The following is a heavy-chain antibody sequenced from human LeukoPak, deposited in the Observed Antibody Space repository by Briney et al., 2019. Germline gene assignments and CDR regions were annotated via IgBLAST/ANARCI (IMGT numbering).Heavy chain of an antibody. Sequence: PGGSLRLSCAASGFTFSSYEMNWVRQAPGKGLEWVSYISSSGSTIYYADSVKGRFTISRDNAKNSLYLQMNSLRAEDTAVYYCARDPYDSSGYYGFDYWGQGTLVTVSS. D-gene: IGHD3-22*01. CDR1: GFTFSSYE. V-gene: IGHV3-48*03. J-gene: IGHJ4*02. CDR2: ISSSGSTI. CDR3: ARDPYDSSGYYGFDY.